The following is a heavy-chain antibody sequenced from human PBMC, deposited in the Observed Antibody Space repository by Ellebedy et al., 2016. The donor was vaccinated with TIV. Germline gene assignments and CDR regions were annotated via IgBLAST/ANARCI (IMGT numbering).Heavy chain of an antibody. D-gene: IGHD2-15*01. CDR2: LNQDGSQK. CDR1: GFTFSSYW. J-gene: IGHJ3*02. CDR3: ASAGYVSAYDI. Sequence: GESLKISCAASGFTFSSYWMAWVRQAPGKGLEWVANLNQDGSQKYHVDSVKGRFTISRDNAKNSLYLQMNSLRAEDTAVYYCASAGYVSAYDIWGQGTRVTVSS. V-gene: IGHV3-7*03.